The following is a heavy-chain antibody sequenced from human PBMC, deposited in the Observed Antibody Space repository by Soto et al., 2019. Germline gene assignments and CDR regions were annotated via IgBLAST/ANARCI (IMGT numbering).Heavy chain of an antibody. J-gene: IGHJ6*02. V-gene: IGHV1-69*13. CDR1: GGAFSSYA. D-gene: IGHD5-18*01. CDR2: IIPIFGTA. Sequence: SVKVSCKASGGAFSSYAISWVRQAPGQGLEWMGGIIPIFGTANYAQKFQGRVTITADESTSTAYMELSSLRSEDTAVYYCARAETYHTAMAVDYYYYYGMDVWGQGTTVTVSS. CDR3: ARAETYHTAMAVDYYYYYGMDV.